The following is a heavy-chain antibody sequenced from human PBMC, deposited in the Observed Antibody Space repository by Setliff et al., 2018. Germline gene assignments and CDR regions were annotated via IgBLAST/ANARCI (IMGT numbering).Heavy chain of an antibody. J-gene: IGHJ4*02. D-gene: IGHD2-15*01. CDR2: RYRSGTT. V-gene: IGHV4-38-2*01. CDR1: GYSISSGYY. Sequence: SETLSLTCAVSGYSISSGYYWGWIRQPPGKGLEWIGSRYRSGTTYYNPSLKSRVTISVDTSKNQFSLKLSAVTAADTAVYYCARQLCSGGSCYATTFDYWGQGTLVTVSS. CDR3: ARQLCSGGSCYATTFDY.